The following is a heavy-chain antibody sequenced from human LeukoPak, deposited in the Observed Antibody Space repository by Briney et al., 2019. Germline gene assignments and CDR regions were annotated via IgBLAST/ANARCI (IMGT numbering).Heavy chain of an antibody. Sequence: SETLSLTCTVSGGSISSGSYYWSWIRQPAGKGLEWIGRIYTSGSTNYNPSLKSRVTISVDTSKNQFSLRLSSVTAADTAVYYCARSGSSTKYYFDYWGQGTLVTVSS. CDR1: GGSISSGSYY. J-gene: IGHJ4*02. CDR2: IYTSGST. CDR3: ARSGSSTKYYFDY. D-gene: IGHD2-15*01. V-gene: IGHV4-61*02.